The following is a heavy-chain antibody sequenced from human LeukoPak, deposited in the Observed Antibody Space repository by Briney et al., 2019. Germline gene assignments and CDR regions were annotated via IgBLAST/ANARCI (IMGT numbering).Heavy chain of an antibody. CDR1: GFTFSSYA. CDR2: ISGSGGSI. CDR3: ARGTYCSGGSCLIDY. V-gene: IGHV3-23*01. D-gene: IGHD2-15*01. J-gene: IGHJ4*02. Sequence: GGSLRLSCAASGFTFSSYAMSWVRQAPGKGLEWVSAISGSGGSIYYADSVKGRFTISRDNSKNTLYLQMNSLRAEDTAVYYCARGTYCSGGSCLIDYWGQGTLVTVSS.